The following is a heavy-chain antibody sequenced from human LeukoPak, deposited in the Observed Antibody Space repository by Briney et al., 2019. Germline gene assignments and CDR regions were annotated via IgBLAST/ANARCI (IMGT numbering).Heavy chain of an antibody. CDR1: GGSISSYN. V-gene: IGHV4-59*01. CDR2: IYYSGST. CDR3: ASLRYTDAYDI. D-gene: IGHD5-24*01. Sequence: SETLSLTWTVSGGSISSYNWSWIRQPPGKGLEWIGYIYYSGSTNYNPSLKSRVTISVDTSKNQFSLKLSSVTAADTAVYYCASLRYTDAYDIWGQGTMVTVSS. J-gene: IGHJ3*02.